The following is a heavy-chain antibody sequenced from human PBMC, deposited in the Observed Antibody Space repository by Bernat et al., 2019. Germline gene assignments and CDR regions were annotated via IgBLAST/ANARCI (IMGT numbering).Heavy chain of an antibody. J-gene: IGHJ4*02. Sequence: QVQLVQSGAEVKKPGSSVKVSCKASGGTFSSYAISWVRQAPGQGLEWMGGIIPIFGTANYAQKFQGRVTITADKSTSTAYMELSSLGSEDKAVYYCAIDGAGYCSGGSCYGLYWGQGTLVTVSS. V-gene: IGHV1-69*06. CDR1: GGTFSSYA. D-gene: IGHD2-15*01. CDR2: IIPIFGTA. CDR3: AIDGAGYCSGGSCYGLY.